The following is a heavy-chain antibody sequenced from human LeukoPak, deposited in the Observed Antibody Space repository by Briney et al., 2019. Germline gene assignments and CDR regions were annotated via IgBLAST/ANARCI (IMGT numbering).Heavy chain of an antibody. Sequence: GGSLRLSCAASGFTFSSYEMNWVRQAPGKGLEWVSYISSSGSTIYYADSVKGRFTISRDNAKNSLYLQMNSLRAEDTAVYYCAKAAIVDSSGYDLDYWGQGALVTVSS. CDR1: GFTFSSYE. V-gene: IGHV3-48*03. J-gene: IGHJ4*02. CDR3: AKAAIVDSSGYDLDY. CDR2: ISSSGSTI. D-gene: IGHD3-22*01.